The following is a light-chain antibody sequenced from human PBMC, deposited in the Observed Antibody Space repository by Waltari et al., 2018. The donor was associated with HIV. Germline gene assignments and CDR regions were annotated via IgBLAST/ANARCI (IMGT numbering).Light chain of an antibody. CDR2: SNN. V-gene: IGLV1-44*01. CDR3: AAWDDSLNGVV. Sequence: QSVLTQPPSASGTPGQRVTLSCSGSSSNLGSNTLNWYQQLPGTAPKLLIYSNNQRPSGVPDRFSGSKSGTSASLAISGLQSEDEADYYCAAWDDSLNGVVFGGGTKLTVL. J-gene: IGLJ2*01. CDR1: SSNLGSNT.